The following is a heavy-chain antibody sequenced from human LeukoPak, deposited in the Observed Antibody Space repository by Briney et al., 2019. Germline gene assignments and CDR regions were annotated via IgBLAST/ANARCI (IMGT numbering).Heavy chain of an antibody. CDR2: ISWNSGSI. CDR3: ARDDSWAPYNWFDP. V-gene: IGHV3-9*01. CDR1: GFTFDDYA. D-gene: IGHD6-13*01. Sequence: PGGSLRLSCAASGFTFDDYAMHWVRQAPGKGLEWVSGISWNSGSIGYADSVKGRFTISRDNAKNSLYLQMNSLRAEDTALYYCARDDSWAPYNWFDPWGQGTLVTVSS. J-gene: IGHJ5*02.